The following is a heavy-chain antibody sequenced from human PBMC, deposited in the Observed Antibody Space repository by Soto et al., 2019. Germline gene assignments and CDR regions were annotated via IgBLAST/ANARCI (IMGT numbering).Heavy chain of an antibody. CDR1: GYTFTSYG. V-gene: IGHV1-18*01. D-gene: IGHD6-13*01. CDR3: ARKGAAAVRYSYYYYGMDV. Sequence: ASVKVSCKASGYTFTSYGISWVRQAPGQGLEWMGWISAYNGNTNYAQKLQGRVTMTTDTSTSTAYMELRSLRSDDTAVYYCARKGAAAVRYSYYYYGMDVWGQGTTVTVSS. J-gene: IGHJ6*02. CDR2: ISAYNGNT.